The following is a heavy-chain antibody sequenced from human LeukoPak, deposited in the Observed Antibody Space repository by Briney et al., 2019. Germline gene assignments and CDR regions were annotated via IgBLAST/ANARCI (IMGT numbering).Heavy chain of an antibody. D-gene: IGHD2-15*01. CDR1: GYTFTGYY. Sequence: ASVKVSCKASGYTFTGYYMHWVRQAPGQGLEWMVWINPNSGGTNYAQKFQGRVTMTRDTSISTAYMELSRLRSDDTAVYYCARITTGYCSGGSCYRDAFDIWGQGTMVTVSS. CDR3: ARITTGYCSGGSCYRDAFDI. J-gene: IGHJ3*02. V-gene: IGHV1-2*02. CDR2: INPNSGGT.